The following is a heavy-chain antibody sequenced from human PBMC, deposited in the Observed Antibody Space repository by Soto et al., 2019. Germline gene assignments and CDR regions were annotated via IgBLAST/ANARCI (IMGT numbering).Heavy chain of an antibody. V-gene: IGHV3-30-3*01. CDR3: AREANGKTSYYDYLDY. J-gene: IGHJ4*02. CDR2: ISHDGGNI. D-gene: IGHD3-10*01. Sequence: QVQLVESGGGVVQPGRSLRLSCAASGFSFSNYAIHWVRQAPGRGLEWVAVISHDGGNIFYADSVKGRFTISRDNSMDTMYLQMNNVRGEDTAVYYCAREANGKTSYYDYLDYWGQGTLVTVSS. CDR1: GFSFSNYA.